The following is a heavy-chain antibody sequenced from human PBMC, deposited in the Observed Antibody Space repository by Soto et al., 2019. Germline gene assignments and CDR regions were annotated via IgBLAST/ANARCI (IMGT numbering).Heavy chain of an antibody. V-gene: IGHV1-3*01. CDR3: ARGTVTTGALFDY. Sequence: QVQLVQSGAEVKKPGASVKVSCKASGYIFINYAIHWVRQAPGQRLEWMGWINAGDGNTRYSQNFQGRVTITSDTSATTAHMEPSSLRSEDTAVFYCARGTVTTGALFDYWGQGTLVTVSS. CDR2: INAGDGNT. CDR1: GYIFINYA. J-gene: IGHJ4*02. D-gene: IGHD4-17*01.